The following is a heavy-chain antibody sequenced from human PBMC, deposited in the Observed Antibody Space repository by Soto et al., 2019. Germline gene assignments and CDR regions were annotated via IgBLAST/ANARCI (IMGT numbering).Heavy chain of an antibody. CDR1: GFTFSDSY. CDR3: ARGPRVSSYAFDI. CDR2: ISGGGETI. J-gene: IGHJ3*02. D-gene: IGHD2-15*01. V-gene: IGHV3-11*04. Sequence: QVHLVESGGGVVKPGGSLRLSCAASGFTFSDSYMTWIRQAPGKGLEWVSYISGGGETIYYADSVRGRFTVSRDNSKNTLYLQMNSLRAEDTAVYYCARGPRVSSYAFDIWGQGTMVTVSS.